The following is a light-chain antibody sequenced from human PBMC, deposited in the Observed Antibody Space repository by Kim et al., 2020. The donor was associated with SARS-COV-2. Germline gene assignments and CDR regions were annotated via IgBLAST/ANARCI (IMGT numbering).Light chain of an antibody. J-gene: IGKJ1*01. V-gene: IGKV3-20*01. CDR3: QQYGNSPWT. CDR2: RSS. CDR1: QSITGSS. Sequence: SPGERATLSCRASQSITGSSLAWYQVRPGQAPRLLIYRSSYRASDIPERFGGGGSETDFTLTIARLEPEDFALYFCQQYGNSPWTFGQGTKVDIK.